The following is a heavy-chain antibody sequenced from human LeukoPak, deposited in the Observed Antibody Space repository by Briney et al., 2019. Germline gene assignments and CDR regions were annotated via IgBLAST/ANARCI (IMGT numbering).Heavy chain of an antibody. V-gene: IGHV4-31*03. Sequence: SETLSHTCTVSGGSISSGGYYWSWIRQHPGKGLEWIGYIYYSGSTYYNPSLKSRVTISVDTSKNQFSLKLSSVTAADTAVYYCARGIVVVPAAIGVLNLWFDPWGQGTLVTVSS. CDR2: IYYSGST. D-gene: IGHD2-2*02. CDR3: ARGIVVVPAAIGVLNLWFDP. CDR1: GGSISSGGYY. J-gene: IGHJ5*02.